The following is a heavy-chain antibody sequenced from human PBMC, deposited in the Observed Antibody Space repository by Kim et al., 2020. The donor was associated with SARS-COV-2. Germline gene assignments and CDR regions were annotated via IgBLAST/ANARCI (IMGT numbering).Heavy chain of an antibody. J-gene: IGHJ6*02. CDR1: GFTFSSYG. CDR2: IWYDGSNK. CDR3: AKDAYGSGSYYNYLWYYYSCGMDV. D-gene: IGHD3-10*01. Sequence: GGSLRLSCAASGFTFSSYGMHWVRQAPGKGLEWVAVIWYDGSNKYYADSVKGRFTISRDNSKNTLYLQMNSLRAEDTAVYYCAKDAYGSGSYYNYLWYYYSCGMDVWGQGTTVTVSS. V-gene: IGHV3-33*06.